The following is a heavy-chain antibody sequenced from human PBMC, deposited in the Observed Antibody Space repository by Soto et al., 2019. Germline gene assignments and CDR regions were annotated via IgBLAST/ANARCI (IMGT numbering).Heavy chain of an antibody. CDR1: GYTFPSYY. Sequence: ASVKVSCKASGYTFPSYYMHWVRQAPGQGLEWMGIINPSGGSTSYAQKFQGRVTMTRDTSTSTVYMELSSLRSEDTAVYYCARDYDFWSGYRKPVYYYYYYGMDVWGQGTTVTVYS. J-gene: IGHJ6*02. CDR2: INPSGGST. D-gene: IGHD3-3*01. V-gene: IGHV1-46*01. CDR3: ARDYDFWSGYRKPVYYYYYYGMDV.